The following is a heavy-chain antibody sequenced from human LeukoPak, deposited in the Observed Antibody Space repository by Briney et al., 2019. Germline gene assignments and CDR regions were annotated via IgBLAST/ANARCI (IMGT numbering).Heavy chain of an antibody. CDR3: ARVNRGHLSPFWSDNRNTFDP. D-gene: IGHD3-3*01. CDR2: IYYSGST. V-gene: IGHV4-39*07. CDR1: GGSISSSSYY. J-gene: IGHJ5*02. Sequence: SETLSLTCTVSGGSISSSSYYWGWIRQPPGKGLEWIGSIYYSGSTYYNPSLKSRVTISVDTSKNQFSLKLSSVTAADTAVYYCARVNRGHLSPFWSDNRNTFDPWGQGTLATVSS.